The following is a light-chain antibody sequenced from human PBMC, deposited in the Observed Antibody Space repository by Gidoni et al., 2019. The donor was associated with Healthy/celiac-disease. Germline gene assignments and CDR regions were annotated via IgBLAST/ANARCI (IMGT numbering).Light chain of an antibody. V-gene: IGKV3-20*01. CDR2: GAS. J-gene: IGKJ4*01. Sequence: EIVLTQSPGTLSLSPGERDTLSCRASQSVSSSYLAWYQQKPGQAPRLLIYGASSRATGIPDRFSGSGSGTDFTLTIIRLEPEDFAVYYFQQYGSSPLTFGGGTKVEIK. CDR1: QSVSSSY. CDR3: QQYGSSPLT.